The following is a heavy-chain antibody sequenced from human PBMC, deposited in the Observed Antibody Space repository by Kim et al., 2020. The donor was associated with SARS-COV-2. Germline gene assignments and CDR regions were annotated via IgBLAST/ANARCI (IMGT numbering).Heavy chain of an antibody. CDR1: GGIFSIYT. D-gene: IGHD3-10*01. CDR3: ARTSSLRIRGVSTYYYFGMDV. Sequence: SVKVSCKASGGIFSIYTIDWVRQAPGQGLEWMGGIIPIFDTTNYAQKFQGRVTITADESTSTAYMELSSLRSEDTAVYYCARTSSLRIRGVSTYYYFGMDVWGQGTTVTVSS. J-gene: IGHJ6*02. CDR2: IIPIFDTT. V-gene: IGHV1-69*13.